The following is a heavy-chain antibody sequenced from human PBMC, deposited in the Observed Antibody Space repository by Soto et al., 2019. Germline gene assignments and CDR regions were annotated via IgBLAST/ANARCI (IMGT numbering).Heavy chain of an antibody. CDR2: ISYYVIGQ. CDR1: GFTFTTYA. Sequence: AGSLTPSCPASGFTFTTYAIHCVRQAPSKGLEWVAVISYYVIGQSYADSVKGRFTISRDHSKNTAYLQMNSLRAEDTAVYYCAKDDAQQPPHYYDGMDVWGQGTTVTVSS. CDR3: AKDDAQQPPHYYDGMDV. D-gene: IGHD6-13*01. J-gene: IGHJ6*02. V-gene: IGHV3-30*18.